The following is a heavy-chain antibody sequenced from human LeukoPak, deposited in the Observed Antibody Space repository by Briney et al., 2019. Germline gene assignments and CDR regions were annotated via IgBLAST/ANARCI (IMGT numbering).Heavy chain of an antibody. V-gene: IGHV4-4*07. CDR1: GGSISSYY. CDR3: ARDTPKYYYDSSGYPAPFDY. D-gene: IGHD3-22*01. J-gene: IGHJ4*02. Sequence: SETLSLTCTVSGGSISSYYWSWIRQPAGKGLEWIGRIYTSGSTTYNPSLKSRVTMSVDTSKNKIPLMLRSVTAADTAVYYCARDTPKYYYDSSGYPAPFDYWGKGTLVTVSS. CDR2: IYTSGST.